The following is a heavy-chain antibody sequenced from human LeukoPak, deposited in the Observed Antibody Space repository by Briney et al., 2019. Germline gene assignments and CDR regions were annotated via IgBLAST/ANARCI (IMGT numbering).Heavy chain of an antibody. CDR3: TTQVPPYFDWSFDY. CDR1: GFTFSNAW. Sequence: GGSLRLSCAASGFTFSNAWMSWVRQAPGKGLEWVGRIKSKTDGGTTDYAAPVKGRFTISRDDSKNTLYLQMNSLKTEDTAVYYCTTQVPPYFDWSFDYWGQGTLVTVSS. D-gene: IGHD3-9*01. CDR2: IKSKTDGGTT. V-gene: IGHV3-15*01. J-gene: IGHJ4*02.